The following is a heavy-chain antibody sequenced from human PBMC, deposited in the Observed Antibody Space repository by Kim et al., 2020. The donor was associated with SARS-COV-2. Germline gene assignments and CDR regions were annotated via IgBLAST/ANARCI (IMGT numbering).Heavy chain of an antibody. J-gene: IGHJ6*02. D-gene: IGHD6-19*01. CDR1: GGSISSYY. Sequence: SETLSLTCTVSGGSISSYYWSWIRKPAGKGLEWIGRIYTSGSTNYNPSLKSRVTMSVDTSKNQFSLKLSSVTAADTAVYYCARDLPVSSGGWGRVYYYYYGMDVWGQGNTVTVSS. V-gene: IGHV4-4*07. CDR2: IYTSGST. CDR3: ARDLPVSSGGWGRVYYYYYGMDV.